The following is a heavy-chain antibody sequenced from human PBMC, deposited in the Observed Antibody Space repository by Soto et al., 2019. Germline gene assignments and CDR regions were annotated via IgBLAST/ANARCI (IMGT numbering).Heavy chain of an antibody. CDR2: IIPIFGTA. Sequence: SCKASGGTFSSHAISWVRQAPGQGLEWMGGIIPIFGTANYAQKFQGRVTITADESTSTAYMELSSLRSEDTAVYYCARETTMVRDPNWFDPWGQGTLVTVSS. J-gene: IGHJ5*02. V-gene: IGHV1-69*01. CDR1: GGTFSSHA. D-gene: IGHD3-10*01. CDR3: ARETTMVRDPNWFDP.